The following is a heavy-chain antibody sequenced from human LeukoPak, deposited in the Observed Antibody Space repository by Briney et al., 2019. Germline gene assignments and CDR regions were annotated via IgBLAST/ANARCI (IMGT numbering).Heavy chain of an antibody. CDR1: GFTFSSYA. D-gene: IGHD2-2*01. V-gene: IGHV3-23*01. CDR2: ISGSGGST. J-gene: IGHJ4*02. Sequence: PGGSLRLSCAASGFTFSSYAMSWVRQAPGKGLEWVSAISGSGGSTYYADSVKGRFTISRDNSKNTLYLQMNSLRAEDTAVYYCAKDNVVVPAAIGVAAAGDWGQGTLVTVSS. CDR3: AKDNVVVPAAIGVAAAGD.